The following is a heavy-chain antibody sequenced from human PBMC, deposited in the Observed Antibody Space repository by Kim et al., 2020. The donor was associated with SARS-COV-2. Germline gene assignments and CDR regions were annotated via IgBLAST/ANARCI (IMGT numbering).Heavy chain of an antibody. D-gene: IGHD2-2*01. CDR3: ARDKVVPAATSFDY. J-gene: IGHJ4*02. Sequence: GGSLRLSCAASVFTFSSYSMNWVRQAPGKGLEWVSSISSSSSYIYYADSVKGRFTISRDNAKDSLYLQMNSLRAGDTAVYYCARDKVVPAATSFDYWGQGTLVTVSS. CDR2: ISSSSSYI. V-gene: IGHV3-21*01. CDR1: VFTFSSYS.